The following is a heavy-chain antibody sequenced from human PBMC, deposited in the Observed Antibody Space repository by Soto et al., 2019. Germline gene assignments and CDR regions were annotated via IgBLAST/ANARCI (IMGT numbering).Heavy chain of an antibody. CDR2: INAGNGNT. D-gene: IGHD3-9*01. V-gene: IGHV1-3*01. J-gene: IGHJ6*02. Sequence: GASVKVSCKASGYTFTSYAMHWVRQAPGQRLEWMGWINAGNGNTKYSQKFQGRVTITRDTSASTAYMELSSLRSEDTAVYYCARVQQSYYDILTGYTDYYYGMDVWGQGTTVTVSS. CDR3: ARVQQSYYDILTGYTDYYYGMDV. CDR1: GYTFTSYA.